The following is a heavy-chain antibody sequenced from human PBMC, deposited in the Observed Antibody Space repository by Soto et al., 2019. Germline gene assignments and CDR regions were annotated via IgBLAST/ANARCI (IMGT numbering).Heavy chain of an antibody. CDR1: GFTFSSYS. D-gene: IGHD3-3*01. V-gene: IGHV3-21*01. CDR3: ARSYDFWSGSYYFDY. CDR2: ISSSSSYI. J-gene: IGHJ4*02. Sequence: EVQLVESGGGLVKPGGSLRLSCAASGFTFSSYSMNWVRQAPGKGLEWVSSISSSSSYIYYADSVKGRFTISRDNAKNSLYLQMNSLRAEDTAVHYCARSYDFWSGSYYFDYWGQGTLVTVSS.